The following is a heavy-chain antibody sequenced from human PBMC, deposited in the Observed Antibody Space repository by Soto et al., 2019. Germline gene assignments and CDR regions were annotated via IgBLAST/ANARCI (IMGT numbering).Heavy chain of an antibody. CDR3: ARALDYGDFSFDY. J-gene: IGHJ4*02. CDR1: GFIFSGYD. Sequence: EVQLVESGGGLVQPGGSLRLSCAASGFIFSGYDMHWVRQAIGKGLEWVSGIGPAGDTSYPGSVKGRFSISRENAKNSLYLQINSLRAEDTAVYYCARALDYGDFSFDYWGQGTLVTVSS. CDR2: IGPAGDT. V-gene: IGHV3-13*01. D-gene: IGHD4-17*01.